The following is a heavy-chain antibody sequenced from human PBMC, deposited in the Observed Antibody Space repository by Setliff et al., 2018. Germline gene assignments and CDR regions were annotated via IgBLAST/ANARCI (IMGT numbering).Heavy chain of an antibody. Sequence: GASVKVSCKASGYTFTNYGITWVRQAPGQGLEWMGWINNYNFNTNYAQKLQGRVTMTTDTSTSTAYMELRSLRSDDTAMYYCARINFYGSTAYYYAPHHWGQGTLVTVSS. CDR3: ARINFYGSTAYYYAPHH. CDR2: INNYNFNT. D-gene: IGHD3-22*01. V-gene: IGHV1-18*01. J-gene: IGHJ5*02. CDR1: GYTFTNYG.